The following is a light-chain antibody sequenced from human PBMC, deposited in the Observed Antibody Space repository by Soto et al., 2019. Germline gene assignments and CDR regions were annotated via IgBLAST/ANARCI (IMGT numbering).Light chain of an antibody. CDR3: GTWDSSLSAVV. CDR1: SSNIGNNY. CDR2: DSN. Sequence: QSVLTQPPSVSAAPGQKVTISCSGNSSNIGNNYVSWYQQLPGTAPKLLIYDSNKRPSGIPDRFSGSKSGTSATLGITGLQTGDEADYYCGTWDSSLSAVVFGGRTKVTVL. J-gene: IGLJ2*01. V-gene: IGLV1-51*01.